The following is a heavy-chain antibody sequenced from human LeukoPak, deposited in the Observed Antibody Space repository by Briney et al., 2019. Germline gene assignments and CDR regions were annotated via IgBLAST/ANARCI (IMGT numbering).Heavy chain of an antibody. Sequence: GGSLRLSCVDSGFTFSTSWMHWVRQAPGKGPEYVAYINQDGSETNYVDSVKGRFTISRDNTRNSLFLQMYSLRDEDTAIYYCARWAGRCGGDCQSEDPWGLGTLVIVSS. J-gene: IGHJ5*02. CDR1: GFTFSTSW. CDR3: ARWAGRCGGDCQSEDP. CDR2: INQDGSET. D-gene: IGHD2-21*02. V-gene: IGHV3-7*01.